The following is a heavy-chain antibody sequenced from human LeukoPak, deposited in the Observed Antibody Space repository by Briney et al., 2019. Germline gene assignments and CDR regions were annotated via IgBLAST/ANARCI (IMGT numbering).Heavy chain of an antibody. CDR2: ISAYNGNT. D-gene: IGHD2-2*01. Sequence: ASVKVSCKASGYTFTSYGISWVRQAPGQGLEWMGWISAYNGNTNYAQKLQGRVTMTTDKSTSTAYMELRSLRSDDTAVYYCARILGYCSSTSCYDWFDYWGQGTLVTVSS. V-gene: IGHV1-18*01. J-gene: IGHJ4*02. CDR3: ARILGYCSSTSCYDWFDY. CDR1: GYTFTSYG.